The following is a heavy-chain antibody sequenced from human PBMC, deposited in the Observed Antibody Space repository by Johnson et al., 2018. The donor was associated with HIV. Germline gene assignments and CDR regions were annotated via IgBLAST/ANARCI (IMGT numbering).Heavy chain of an antibody. CDR1: GFTFSTNW. J-gene: IGHJ3*02. V-gene: IGHV3-74*01. CDR3: ARVQLLADDVFNI. CDR2: INSDGSST. D-gene: IGHD3-10*01. Sequence: VQLVESGGDLVQPGGSLRLSCVGSGFTFSTNWMHWVRQAPGKGLVWVSRINSDGSSTSYADSVKGRFTNSRDNAKNTLYLQMDSLGAEETAVYYCARVQLLADDVFNIWGQGTMVTVSS.